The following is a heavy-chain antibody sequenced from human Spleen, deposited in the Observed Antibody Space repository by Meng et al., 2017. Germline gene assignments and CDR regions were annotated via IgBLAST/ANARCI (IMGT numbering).Heavy chain of an antibody. Sequence: QVQLVQSGAEVKKPGASVKVSCKPSGYNVPDYYIHWVRQAPGQGLEWMGWISAYNGNTNYAQKLQGRVTMTTDTSTSTAYMELRSLRSDDTAVYYCAREDGGAAAKDYWGQGTLVTVSS. D-gene: IGHD6-13*01. J-gene: IGHJ4*02. V-gene: IGHV1-18*04. CDR3: AREDGGAAAKDY. CDR1: GYNVPDYY. CDR2: ISAYNGNT.